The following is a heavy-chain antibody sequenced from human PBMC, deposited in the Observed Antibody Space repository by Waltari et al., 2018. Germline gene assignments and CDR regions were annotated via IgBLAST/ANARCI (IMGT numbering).Heavy chain of an antibody. Sequence: QVQLVQSGAEVKKPGSSVKVSCKASGGTFSSYAIRWVRRAPGQGLEWMGGIIPIFGTANYAQKFQGRVTITADESTSTAYMELSSLRSEDTAVYYCARAGGRDGYNRWYFDLWGRGTLVTVSS. V-gene: IGHV1-69*01. J-gene: IGHJ2*01. D-gene: IGHD5-12*01. CDR1: GGTFSSYA. CDR2: IIPIFGTA. CDR3: ARAGGRDGYNRWYFDL.